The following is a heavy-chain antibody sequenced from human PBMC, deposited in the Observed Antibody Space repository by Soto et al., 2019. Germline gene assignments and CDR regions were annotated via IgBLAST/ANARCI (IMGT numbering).Heavy chain of an antibody. CDR3: AALRRSGWYVPAFDY. Sequence: RASVKVSCKASGGTFSSYAISWVRQAPGQGLEWMGGIIPIFGTANYAQKFQGRVTITADESTSTAYMELSSLRSEDTAVYYCAALRRSGWYVPAFDYWGQGTLVTVSS. CDR2: IIPIFGTA. V-gene: IGHV1-69*13. J-gene: IGHJ4*02. CDR1: GGTFSSYA. D-gene: IGHD6-19*01.